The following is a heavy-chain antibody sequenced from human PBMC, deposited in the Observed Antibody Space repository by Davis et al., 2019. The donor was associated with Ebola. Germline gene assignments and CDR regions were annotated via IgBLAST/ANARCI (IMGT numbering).Heavy chain of an antibody. Sequence: GESLKISCAASGFTFSSYGMHWVRQAPGKGLEWVAVISYDGSNKYYADSVKGRFTISRDNSKNTLYLQMNSLRAEDTAVYYCAKAKQSIGTAMANFDYWGQGTLVTVSS. CDR1: GFTFSSYG. D-gene: IGHD5-18*01. V-gene: IGHV3-33*05. CDR2: ISYDGSNK. J-gene: IGHJ4*02. CDR3: AKAKQSIGTAMANFDY.